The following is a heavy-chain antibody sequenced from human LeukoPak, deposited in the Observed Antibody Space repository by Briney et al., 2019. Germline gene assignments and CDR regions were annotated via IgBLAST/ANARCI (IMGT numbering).Heavy chain of an antibody. V-gene: IGHV4-59*01. CDR3: ARAVAVPINWFDP. D-gene: IGHD6-19*01. J-gene: IGHJ5*02. CDR2: IYYSGST. CDR1: GGSISSYY. Sequence: PSETLFLTCTVSGGSISSYYWSWIRQPPGKGLEWIGYIYYSGSTNYNPSLKSRVTISVDTSKNQFSLKLSSVTAADTAVYYCARAVAVPINWFDPWGQGTLVTVSS.